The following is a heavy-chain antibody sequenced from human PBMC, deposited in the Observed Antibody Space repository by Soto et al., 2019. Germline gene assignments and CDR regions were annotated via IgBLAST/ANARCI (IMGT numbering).Heavy chain of an antibody. D-gene: IGHD3-3*01. V-gene: IGHV4-30-4*01. CDR3: AGQLTASSFYDLGSYYSCYGMDV. CDR2: IYYSGST. J-gene: IGHJ6*02. CDR1: GGSISSGDYY. Sequence: QVQLQESGPGLVKPSQTLSLTCTVSGGSISSGDYYWNWIRQPPGKGLEWIGHIYYSGSTYYKPSLKSRITISLDTSQNQFSLMLSSVTAAYTAVYYCAGQLTASSFYDLGSYYSCYGMDVWGQGTTVSVSS.